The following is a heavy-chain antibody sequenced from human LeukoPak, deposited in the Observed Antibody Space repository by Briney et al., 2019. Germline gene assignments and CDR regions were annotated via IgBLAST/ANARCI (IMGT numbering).Heavy chain of an antibody. Sequence: SETLSLTCAVSSGSLSGYSWGWIRQAPGKGLDWIGEIHHSGSTTYNSSLKNRITISLDKPKSQFSLILTSVTAADTAVYYCTRQSGTVTPIDYWGQGILVTVSS. CDR2: IHHSGST. D-gene: IGHD4-17*01. CDR3: TRQSGTVTPIDY. CDR1: SGSLSGYS. V-gene: IGHV4-34*01. J-gene: IGHJ4*02.